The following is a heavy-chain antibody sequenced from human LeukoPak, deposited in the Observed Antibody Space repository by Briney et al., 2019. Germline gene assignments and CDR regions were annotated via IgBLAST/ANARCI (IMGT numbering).Heavy chain of an antibody. V-gene: IGHV4-38-2*01. D-gene: IGHD2-2*02. J-gene: IGHJ4*02. CDR2: IYHSGST. CDR3: ARQVGYCSSTSCYTFDY. Sequence: PSETLSLTCAVSGYSISSGYYWGWIRQPPGKGLEWIGSIYHSGSTYYNPSLKSRVTISVDTSKNQFPLQLSSVTAADTAVYYCARQVGYCSSTSCYTFDYWGQGTLVTVSS. CDR1: GYSISSGYY.